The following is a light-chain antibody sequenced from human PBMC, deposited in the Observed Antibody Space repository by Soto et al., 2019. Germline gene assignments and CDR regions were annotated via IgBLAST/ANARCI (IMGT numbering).Light chain of an antibody. Sequence: ESVLTQSPGTLSLSPGDRATLSCRASQSVSSNYLAWYRQKPGQAPRLLIYDASSRATGIPDRFSGSGSGTDFSLIISRLEPEDFAVYYCQQYGRSPWTFGQGTKVEVK. CDR2: DAS. V-gene: IGKV3-20*01. J-gene: IGKJ1*01. CDR1: QSVSSNY. CDR3: QQYGRSPWT.